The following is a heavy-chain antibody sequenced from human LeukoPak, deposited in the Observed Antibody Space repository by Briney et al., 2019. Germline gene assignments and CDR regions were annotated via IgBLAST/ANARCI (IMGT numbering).Heavy chain of an antibody. V-gene: IGHV3-23*01. Sequence: GGSLRLSCAASGFTFRNYAMTWVRQAPGKGLDWVALIGARDGRTYYADPVKGRFAISRDNFKNTLYLQMNSLRAEDTAIYYCAKGLYDYALDVWGQGTAVTVSS. J-gene: IGHJ6*02. CDR1: GFTFRNYA. CDR2: IGARDGRT. CDR3: AKGLYDYALDV.